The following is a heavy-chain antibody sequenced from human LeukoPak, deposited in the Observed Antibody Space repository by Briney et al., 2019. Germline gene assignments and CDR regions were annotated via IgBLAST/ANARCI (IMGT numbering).Heavy chain of an antibody. D-gene: IGHD3-3*01. Sequence: ASVKVSCKASGYTFTSYDINWVRQATGQGLEWMGWINPNSGNTGYAQKFQGRVTMTRNTSISTAYMELSSLRSEDTAVYYCARGPGGYDSWSGYYQKKDFDYWGQGTLVTVSS. CDR2: INPNSGNT. V-gene: IGHV1-8*01. CDR3: ARGPGGYDSWSGYYQKKDFDY. J-gene: IGHJ4*02. CDR1: GYTFTSYD.